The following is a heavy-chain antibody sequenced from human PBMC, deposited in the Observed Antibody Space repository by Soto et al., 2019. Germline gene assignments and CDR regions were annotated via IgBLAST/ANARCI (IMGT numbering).Heavy chain of an antibody. CDR3: AKVFQDGSSGCSVGDYYYYGMGV. CDR1: GFTFRKYA. Sequence: GGSLRLSCAASGFTFRKYAMSWVRQAPGKGLEWVSASSGSGSSTYYADSVKGRFTISRDNSKNTLYLQMNILRVEDTAVYYCAKVFQDGSSGCSVGDYYYYGMGVWGQGTTVTVSS. J-gene: IGHJ6*02. V-gene: IGHV3-23*01. D-gene: IGHD3-22*01. CDR2: SSGSGSST.